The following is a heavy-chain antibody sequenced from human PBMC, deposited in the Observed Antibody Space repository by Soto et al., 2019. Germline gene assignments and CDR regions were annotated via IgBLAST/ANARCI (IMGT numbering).Heavy chain of an antibody. CDR2: IRYDATYK. CDR3: ARFNGDENSGAFDG. V-gene: IGHV3-33*01. D-gene: IGHD4-17*01. J-gene: IGHJ3*01. CDR1: GFIFSHFG. Sequence: QVQLVESGGGVVQPGRSLRLSCAASGFIFSHFGMNWVRQAPGKGLEWVAVIRYDATYKAYAESVKGRFTISRENSKNTVSLQMDSLRVEDTAVYYCARFNGDENSGAFDGWGQGTVVTVSS.